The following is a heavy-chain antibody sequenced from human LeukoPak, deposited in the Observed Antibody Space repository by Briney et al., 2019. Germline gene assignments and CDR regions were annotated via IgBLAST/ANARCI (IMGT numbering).Heavy chain of an antibody. D-gene: IGHD1-26*01. V-gene: IGHV1-24*01. CDR2: FDPEDGET. J-gene: IGHJ4*02. Sequence: ASVKVSCKVSGYTLTELSMHWVRQAPGEGLEWMGGFDPEDGETIYAQKFQGRVTMTEDTPTDTAYMELSSLRSEDTAVYYCATRIYSGRDYFDYWGQGTLVTVSS. CDR1: GYTLTELS. CDR3: ATRIYSGRDYFDY.